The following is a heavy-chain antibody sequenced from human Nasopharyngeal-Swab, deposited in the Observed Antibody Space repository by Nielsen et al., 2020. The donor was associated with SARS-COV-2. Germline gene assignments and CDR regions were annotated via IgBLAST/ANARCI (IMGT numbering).Heavy chain of an antibody. D-gene: IGHD3-10*01. V-gene: IGHV4-39*01. CDR2: IYYSGST. Sequence: RQPPGKGLEWIGSIYYSGSTYYNPSLKSRVTISVDTSKNQFSLKLSSVTAADTAVYYCATRDYYGSGTMGIPFDYWGQGTLVTVSS. CDR3: ATRDYYGSGTMGIPFDY. J-gene: IGHJ4*02.